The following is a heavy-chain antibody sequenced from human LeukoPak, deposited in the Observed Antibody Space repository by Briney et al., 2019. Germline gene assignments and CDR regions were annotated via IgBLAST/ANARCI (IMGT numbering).Heavy chain of an antibody. CDR2: IIPIFGTA. Sequence: GASVKVSCKASGGTFSSYAISWVRQAPGQGLEWMGGIIPIFGTANYAQKFQGRVTITADESTSTAYMELRSLRSDDTAVYYCARKLIVVVPAAFGSYYYYGMDVWGQGTTVTVSS. CDR3: ARKLIVVVPAAFGSYYYYGMDV. CDR1: GGTFSSYA. D-gene: IGHD2-2*01. J-gene: IGHJ6*02. V-gene: IGHV1-69*13.